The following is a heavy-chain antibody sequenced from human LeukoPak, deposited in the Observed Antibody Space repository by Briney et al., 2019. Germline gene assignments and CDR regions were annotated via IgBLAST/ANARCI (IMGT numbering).Heavy chain of an antibody. CDR3: ARDEGSTYNQLDY. J-gene: IGHJ4*02. CDR1: GYTFDNFY. Sequence: ASVKVSCKASGYTFDNFYIHWVRQAPGQGPEWMGWINGNDGSKKYAQRFQGRVIMTRVTAISTVYMDLSGLRPDDTAIYYCARDEGSTYNQLDYWGQGTLVTVSS. CDR2: INGNDGSK. V-gene: IGHV1-2*02. D-gene: IGHD1-14*01.